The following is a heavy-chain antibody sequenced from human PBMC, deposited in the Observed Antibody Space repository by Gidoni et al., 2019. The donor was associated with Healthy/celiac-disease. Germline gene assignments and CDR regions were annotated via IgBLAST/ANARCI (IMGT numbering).Heavy chain of an antibody. Sequence: EVQLLESGGGLVQHGGSLRLSCAASGFTFSSYAMSWVRQAQGKGMEWVSAISGRGGSTDYADSVKGRFTISRDNSKNTLYLQMNSLRAEDTAVYYCAKWGGVVAAPNGFDYWGQGTLVTVSS. J-gene: IGHJ4*02. CDR3: AKWGGVVAAPNGFDY. D-gene: IGHD2-15*01. CDR1: GFTFSSYA. CDR2: ISGRGGST. V-gene: IGHV3-23*01.